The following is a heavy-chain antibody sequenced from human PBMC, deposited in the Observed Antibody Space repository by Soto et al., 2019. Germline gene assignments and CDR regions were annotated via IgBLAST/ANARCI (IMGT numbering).Heavy chain of an antibody. CDR1: GYTFTSYG. D-gene: IGHD6-19*01. V-gene: IGHV1-18*01. CDR2: ISAYNGNT. CDR3: ARDSIAVAGTTVSDY. Sequence: VKVSCKASGYTFTSYGISWVRQAPGQGLEWMGWISAYNGNTNYAQKLQGRVTMTTDTSTSTAYMELRSLRSDDTAVYYCARDSIAVAGTTVSDYWGQGTLVTVSS. J-gene: IGHJ4*02.